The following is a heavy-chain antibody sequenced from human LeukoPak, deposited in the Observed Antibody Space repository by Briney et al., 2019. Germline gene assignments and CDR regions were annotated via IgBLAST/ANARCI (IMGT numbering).Heavy chain of an antibody. D-gene: IGHD6-19*01. CDR3: ARDGPGSGWYHPFDY. Sequence: PGGSLRLSCAASGFTFSSYAMHWVRQAPGKGLEWVAVISYDGSNKYYADSVKGRFTISRDNSKNTLYLQMNSLRAEDTAVYYCARDGPGSGWYHPFDYWGQGTLVTVSS. CDR2: ISYDGSNK. CDR1: GFTFSSYA. J-gene: IGHJ4*02. V-gene: IGHV3-30-3*01.